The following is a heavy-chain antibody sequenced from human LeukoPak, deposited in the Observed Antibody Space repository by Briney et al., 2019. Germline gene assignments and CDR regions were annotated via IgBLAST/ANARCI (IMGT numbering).Heavy chain of an antibody. D-gene: IGHD5-18*01. Sequence: GGSLRLSCAASGFTFSDYYMSWIRQAPGKGLEWVSYISSSGSTIYYADSVKGRFTISRDNAKNSLYLQMNSLRAEDTAVYYCARATSTAMGEYYFGYWGQGTLVTVSS. J-gene: IGHJ4*02. V-gene: IGHV3-11*01. CDR2: ISSSGSTI. CDR3: ARATSTAMGEYYFGY. CDR1: GFTFSDYY.